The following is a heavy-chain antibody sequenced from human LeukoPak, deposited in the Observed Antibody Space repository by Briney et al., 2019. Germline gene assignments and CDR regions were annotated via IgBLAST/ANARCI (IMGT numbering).Heavy chain of an antibody. CDR3: ARDFYYDSSGYYHNWFDP. CDR2: IYTSGST. CDR1: GGSISSYY. Sequence: SETLSLICTVSGGSISSYYWSWIRQPAGKGLEWIGRIYTSGSTNYNPSLKSRVTMSVDTSENQFSLKLSSVTAADTAVYYCARDFYYDSSGYYHNWFDPWGQGTLVTVSS. J-gene: IGHJ5*02. D-gene: IGHD3-22*01. V-gene: IGHV4-4*07.